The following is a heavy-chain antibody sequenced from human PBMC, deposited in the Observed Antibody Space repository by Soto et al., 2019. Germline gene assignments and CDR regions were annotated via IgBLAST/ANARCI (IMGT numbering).Heavy chain of an antibody. CDR3: ARDLDLRDFWSGHFGGVWFDP. CDR2: IKQDGSEK. V-gene: IGHV3-7*01. Sequence: EVQLVESGGGLVQPGGSLRLSCAASGFTFSSYWMSWVRQAPGKGLEWVANIKQDGSEKYYVDSVKGRFTSSRDNAKKSLYLHMNSLKAEDTAVYYCARDLDLRDFWSGHFGGVWFDPWGQGTLVTVSS. D-gene: IGHD3-3*01. J-gene: IGHJ5*02. CDR1: GFTFSSYW.